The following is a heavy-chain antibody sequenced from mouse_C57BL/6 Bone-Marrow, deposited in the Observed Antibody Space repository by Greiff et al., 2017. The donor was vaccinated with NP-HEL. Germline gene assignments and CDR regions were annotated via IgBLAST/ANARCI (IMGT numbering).Heavy chain of an antibody. J-gene: IGHJ4*01. Sequence: EVQLQQSGAELVRPGASVQLSCTASGFNIKDDYMHWVKQRPEQGLEWIGWIDPENGDTEYASKFQGKATITVDTSSNTAYLQLSSLTSDDPAVYYCTAYGYDEGRVAMDYWGQGTPVTVSS. V-gene: IGHV14-4*01. CDR2: IDPENGDT. CDR1: GFNIKDDY. CDR3: TAYGYDEGRVAMDY. D-gene: IGHD2-2*01.